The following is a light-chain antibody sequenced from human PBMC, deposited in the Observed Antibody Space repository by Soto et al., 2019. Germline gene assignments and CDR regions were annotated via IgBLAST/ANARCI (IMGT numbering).Light chain of an antibody. V-gene: IGLV1-44*01. J-gene: IGLJ7*01. CDR1: GSNIGSHT. CDR3: AAWDDSLSGAV. Sequence: QSVLTQPPSASGTPGQRVTISCSGSGSNIGSHTVSWYQQLPGTAPNLLIYSNDQRPSGVPDQFSGSKSGTSASLAISGLQSEDEADYYCAAWDDSLSGAVFGGGTQLTVL. CDR2: SND.